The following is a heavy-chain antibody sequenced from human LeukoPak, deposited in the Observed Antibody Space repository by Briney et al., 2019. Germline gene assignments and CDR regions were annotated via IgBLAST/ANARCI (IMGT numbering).Heavy chain of an antibody. V-gene: IGHV1-24*01. Sequence: ASVKVSCKVSGYTLTELSMHWVRQAPGKGLEWMGGFDPEDGETIYAQKFQGRVTMTTDTSTSTAYMELRSLRSDDTAIYYCARGTRYCSTTSCYADIYYFDDWGQGTLVTVSS. CDR3: ARGTRYCSTTSCYADIYYFDD. CDR1: GYTLTELS. J-gene: IGHJ4*02. CDR2: FDPEDGET. D-gene: IGHD2-2*01.